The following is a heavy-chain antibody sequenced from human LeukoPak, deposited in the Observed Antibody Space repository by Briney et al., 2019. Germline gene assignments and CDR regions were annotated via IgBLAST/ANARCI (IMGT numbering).Heavy chain of an antibody. V-gene: IGHV1-69*05. CDR1: GGAFSSYA. CDR2: IIPIFGTA. Sequence: SVKVSCKASGGAFSSYAISWVRQAPGQGLEWMGRIIPIFGTANYAQKFQGRVTITTDESTSTAYMELSSLRSEDTAVYYCASRSFSGGSGSYNIRDYWGQGTLVTVSS. CDR3: ASRSFSGGSGSYNIRDY. J-gene: IGHJ4*02. D-gene: IGHD3-10*01.